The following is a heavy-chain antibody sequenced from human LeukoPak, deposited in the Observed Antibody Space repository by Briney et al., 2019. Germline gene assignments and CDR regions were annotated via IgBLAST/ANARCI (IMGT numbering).Heavy chain of an antibody. J-gene: IGHJ4*02. D-gene: IGHD3-3*01. CDR2: INPNSGGT. Sequence: ASVKVSCKASGYTFTGYYMHWVRQAPGQGLEWMGWINPNSGGTNYAQKFQGRVTMTRDTSTSTAYMELRSLRSDDTAVYYCARERTDYYFDYWGQGTLVTVSS. CDR3: ARERTDYYFDY. V-gene: IGHV1-2*02. CDR1: GYTFTGYY.